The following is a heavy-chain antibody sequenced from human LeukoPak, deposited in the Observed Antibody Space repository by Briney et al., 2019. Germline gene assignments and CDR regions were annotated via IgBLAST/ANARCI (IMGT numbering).Heavy chain of an antibody. CDR1: GFTFSSYA. J-gene: IGHJ4*02. D-gene: IGHD3-22*01. V-gene: IGHV3-30-3*01. CDR3: ARSDPYYYDSSVFDY. Sequence: GGSLRLSCAASGFTFSSYAMHWVRQAPGKGLEWVAVISYDGSNKYYADSVKGRFTISGDNSKNTLYLQMNSLRAEDTAVYYCARSDPYYYDSSVFDYWGQGTLVTVSS. CDR2: ISYDGSNK.